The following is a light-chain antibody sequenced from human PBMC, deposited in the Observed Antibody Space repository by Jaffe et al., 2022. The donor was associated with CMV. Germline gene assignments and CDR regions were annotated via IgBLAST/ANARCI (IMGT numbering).Light chain of an antibody. CDR3: QQYSVSPWT. V-gene: IGKV3-20*01. J-gene: IGKJ1*01. CDR2: ATS. CDR1: QSVSSRY. Sequence: EIVLTQSPGTLSLSPGERATLSCRTSQSVSSRYFAWYQQKPGQAPRLLISATSSRATGIPDRFSGTGSGTDFTLTISRLEPEDFVVYYCQQYSVSPWTFGQGTKVEIK.